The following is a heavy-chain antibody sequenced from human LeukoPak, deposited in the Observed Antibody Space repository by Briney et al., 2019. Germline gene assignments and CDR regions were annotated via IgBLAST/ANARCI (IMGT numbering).Heavy chain of an antibody. CDR3: ARSILMGNWFDP. CDR1: GGSISSYY. V-gene: IGHV4-59*08. Sequence: TSETLSLTCTVSGGSISSYYWSWIRQPPGKGLEWIGYIYYSGSANYNPSLKSRVTISVDTSKNQFSLKLSSVTAADTAVYYCARSILMGNWFDPWGQGTLVTVSS. CDR2: IYYSGSA. D-gene: IGHD3-16*01. J-gene: IGHJ5*02.